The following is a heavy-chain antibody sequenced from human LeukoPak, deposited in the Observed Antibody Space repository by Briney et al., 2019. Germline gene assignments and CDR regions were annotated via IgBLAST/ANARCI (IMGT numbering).Heavy chain of an antibody. D-gene: IGHD6-13*01. Sequence: GGSLRLSCAASGFTSSSYAMHWVRQAPGKGLEWVAVISYDGSNKYYADSVKGRFTISRDNSKNTLYLQMNSLRAEDTAVYYCARKQFRRSSSWYHDAAFDIWGQGTMVTVSS. CDR1: GFTSSSYA. CDR3: ARKQFRRSSSWYHDAAFDI. V-gene: IGHV3-30*04. CDR2: ISYDGSNK. J-gene: IGHJ3*02.